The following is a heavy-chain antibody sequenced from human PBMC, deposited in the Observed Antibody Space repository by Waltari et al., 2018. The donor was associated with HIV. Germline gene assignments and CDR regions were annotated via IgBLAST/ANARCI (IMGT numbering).Heavy chain of an antibody. J-gene: IGHJ6*02. Sequence: EVQLMESGGGLVQPGRSLRLSCTVSGFTFEDYVMYWVRQAPGKGLEWFCGIGWNAHNRDSADSVQGRFSVSRDNAKDTLYLQMNSLKVEDTAIYYCAKGGFAAGYYMDVWGQGTTVTVS. D-gene: IGHD2-2*03. V-gene: IGHV3-9*01. CDR2: IGWNAHNR. CDR3: AKGGFAAGYYMDV. CDR1: GFTFEDYV.